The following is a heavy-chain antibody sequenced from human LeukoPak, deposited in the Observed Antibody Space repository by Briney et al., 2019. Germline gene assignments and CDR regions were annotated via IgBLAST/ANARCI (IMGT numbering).Heavy chain of an antibody. D-gene: IGHD5-18*01. J-gene: IGHJ4*02. Sequence: SETLSLTCAVYGGSFSGYYWSWIRQPPGKGLEWIGEINHSGSTNYNPSLKSRVTISVDTSKNQFSLKLSSVTAADTAVYYCASSRVGCSYGPPDYWGQGTLVTVSS. CDR1: GGSFSGYY. CDR2: INHSGST. CDR3: ASSRVGCSYGPPDY. V-gene: IGHV4-34*01.